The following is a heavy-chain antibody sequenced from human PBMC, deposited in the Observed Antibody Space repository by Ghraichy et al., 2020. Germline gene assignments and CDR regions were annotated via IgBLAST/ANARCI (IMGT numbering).Heavy chain of an antibody. V-gene: IGHV3-23*01. CDR3: AKDSVMMVGDN. Sequence: SCAASGFTFSSYAMSWVRQAPGEGLEWVSAISGSGGDTYYADSVKGRFTISRDNSKNTVYLQMDSLRVEDTAVYYCAKDSVMMVGDNWGQGTLVTVSS. D-gene: IGHD3-22*01. CDR2: ISGSGGDT. CDR1: GFTFSSYA. J-gene: IGHJ4*02.